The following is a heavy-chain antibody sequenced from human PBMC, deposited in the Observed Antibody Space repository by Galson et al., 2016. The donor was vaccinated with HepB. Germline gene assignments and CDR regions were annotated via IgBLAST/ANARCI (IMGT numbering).Heavy chain of an antibody. CDR2: INRDESST. V-gene: IGHV3-74*01. Sequence: SLRLSCAASGFTFSSYYMHWVRQAPGKGLVWVSRINRDESSTSYADYVKGRFTISRDNAKNTLYLQMNSLRAEDTAVYYCARGHLVVPFSFYFDYWGQGSLVTVSS. J-gene: IGHJ4*02. CDR1: GFTFSSYY. CDR3: ARGHLVVPFSFYFDY. D-gene: IGHD2-15*01.